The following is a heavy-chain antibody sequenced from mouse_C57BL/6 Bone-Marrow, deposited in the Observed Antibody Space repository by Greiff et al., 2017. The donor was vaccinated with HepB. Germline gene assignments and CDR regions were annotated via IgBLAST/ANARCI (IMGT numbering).Heavy chain of an antibody. D-gene: IGHD3-3*01. J-gene: IGHJ3*01. V-gene: IGHV1-81*01. CDR2: IYPRSGNT. CDR3: ARKGTSWFAY. CDR1: GYTFTSYG. Sequence: QVQLQQSGAELARSGASVKLFCKASGYTFTSYGISWEKQRTGQGLEWIGEIYPRSGNTYYTEKFKGKATLTADKSSSTAYMELRSLTSEDSAVYFCARKGTSWFAYWGQGTLVTVSA.